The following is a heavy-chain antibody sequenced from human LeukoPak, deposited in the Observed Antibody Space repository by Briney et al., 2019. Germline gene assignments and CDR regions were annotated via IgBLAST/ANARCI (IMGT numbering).Heavy chain of an antibody. CDR1: GGSISSGGYY. D-gene: IGHD1-26*01. CDR3: ARDWVGATDY. V-gene: IGHV4-30-2*01. Sequence: PSETLSLTYTVSGGSISSGGYYWSWIRQPPGKGLEWIGYIYHSGSTYYNPSLKSRVTISVDRSKNQFSLKLSSVTAADTAVYYCARDWVGATDYWGQGTLVTVSS. CDR2: IYHSGST. J-gene: IGHJ4*02.